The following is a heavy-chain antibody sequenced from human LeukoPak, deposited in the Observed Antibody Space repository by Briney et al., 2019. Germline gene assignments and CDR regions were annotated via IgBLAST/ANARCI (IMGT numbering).Heavy chain of an antibody. CDR3: AREGSGYTYGRGSYFDY. Sequence: NPNSGDTNFAQKFQGRVTMTRDTSISTAYMDLSGLRPDDTAVYYCAREGSGYTYGRGSYFDYWGHGILVTVSS. J-gene: IGHJ4*01. CDR2: NPNSGDT. D-gene: IGHD5-18*01. V-gene: IGHV1-2*02.